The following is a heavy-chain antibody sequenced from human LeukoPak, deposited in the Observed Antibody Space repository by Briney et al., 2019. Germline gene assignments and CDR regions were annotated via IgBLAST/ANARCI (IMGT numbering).Heavy chain of an antibody. CDR1: GFTFSSYA. V-gene: IGHV3-23*01. CDR2: ISGSGGST. D-gene: IGHD1-26*01. CDR3: AKDLFAMTQWEQLGY. J-gene: IGHJ4*02. Sequence: GGSLRLSCAASGFTFSSYAMSWVRQAPGKGLEWVSAISGSGGSTYYADSVKGRFTISRDNSKNTLYLQMNSLRAEDTAVYYCAKDLFAMTQWEQLGYWGQGTLVTVSS.